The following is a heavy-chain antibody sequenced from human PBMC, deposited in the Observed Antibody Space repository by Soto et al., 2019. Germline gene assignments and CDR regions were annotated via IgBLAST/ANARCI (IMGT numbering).Heavy chain of an antibody. CDR1: GYTFTSYG. CDR2: ISAYNGNT. Sequence: ASVKVSCKASGYTFTSYGISWVRQAPGQGLEWMGWISAYNGNTNYAQKLQGRVTMTTDTSTSTAYMELRSLRSDDTAVYYCERSPNYQYYYYYMDVWGKGMTVTVSS. J-gene: IGHJ6*03. V-gene: IGHV1-18*01. D-gene: IGHD1-7*01. CDR3: ERSPNYQYYYYYMDV.